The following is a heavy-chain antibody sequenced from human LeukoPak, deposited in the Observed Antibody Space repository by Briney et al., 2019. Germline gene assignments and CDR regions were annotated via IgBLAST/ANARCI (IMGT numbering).Heavy chain of an antibody. D-gene: IGHD2-15*01. CDR2: IYYSGST. V-gene: IGHV4-59*01. CDR3: ATSYCSGGSCYSPFDY. J-gene: IGHJ4*02. Sequence: PSETLSLTCTGSGGSISSYYWSWVRQPPGKGLEWIGDIYYSGSTNYNPSLKSRVTISVDTSKNQFPLKLSSVTAADTAVYYCATSYCSGGSCYSPFDYWGQGTLVTVSS. CDR1: GGSISSYY.